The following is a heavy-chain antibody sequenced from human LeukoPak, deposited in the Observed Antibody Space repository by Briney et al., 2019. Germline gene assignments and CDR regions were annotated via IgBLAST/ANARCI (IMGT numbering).Heavy chain of an antibody. CDR2: ISYDGSNK. J-gene: IGHJ4*02. CDR1: GFTFSSYA. Sequence: GRSLRLSCAASGFTFSSYAMHWVRQAPGKGLEWVAVISYDGSNKYYADSVKGRFTISRDNSKNTLYLQMNSLRAEDTAVYYCARGWSSSSLFDYWGQGTLVIVSS. CDR3: ARGWSSSSLFDY. D-gene: IGHD6-6*01. V-gene: IGHV3-30*01.